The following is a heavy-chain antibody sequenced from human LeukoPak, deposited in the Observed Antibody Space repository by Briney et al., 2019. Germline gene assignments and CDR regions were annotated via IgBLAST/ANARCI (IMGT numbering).Heavy chain of an antibody. Sequence: GGSLRLSCAASGFTFSSYWMHWVRQAPGKGLVWVSRINTDGSSTSYADSVKGRFTISRDNAKNTLYLQMNSLRAEDTAVYYCTTDLYGDYENYWGQGTLVTVSS. D-gene: IGHD4-17*01. CDR3: TTDLYGDYENY. V-gene: IGHV3-74*01. J-gene: IGHJ4*02. CDR2: INTDGSST. CDR1: GFTFSSYW.